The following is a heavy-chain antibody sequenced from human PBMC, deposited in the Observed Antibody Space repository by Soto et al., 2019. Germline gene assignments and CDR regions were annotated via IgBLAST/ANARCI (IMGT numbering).Heavy chain of an antibody. J-gene: IGHJ6*02. CDR1: GFTVSSNY. V-gene: IGHV3-53*01. CDR3: ARDNGGNSYYYYGMDV. Sequence: LRLSCAASGFTVSSNYMSWVRQAPGKGLEWVSVIYSGGSTYYADSVKGRFTISRDNSKNTLYLQMNSLRAEDTAVYYCARDNGGNSYYYYGMDVWGQGTTVTVSS. CDR2: IYSGGST. D-gene: IGHD2-21*02.